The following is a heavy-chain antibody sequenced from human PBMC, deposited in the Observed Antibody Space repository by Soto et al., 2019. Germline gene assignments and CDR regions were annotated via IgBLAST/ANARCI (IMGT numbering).Heavy chain of an antibody. D-gene: IGHD2-15*01. CDR1: GYTFTSYA. V-gene: IGHV1-3*01. CDR3: ARIIGYCSGGSCDY. CDR2: TNAGNGNT. J-gene: IGHJ4*02. Sequence: GASLQVSCKASGYTFTSYAMHWVRRAPGQRLEWMGWTNAGNGNTKYSQTFQGRVTMTRDTSASTAYMELSRLRSEDTAVYYCARIIGYCSGGSCDYWGQGTLVTSPQ.